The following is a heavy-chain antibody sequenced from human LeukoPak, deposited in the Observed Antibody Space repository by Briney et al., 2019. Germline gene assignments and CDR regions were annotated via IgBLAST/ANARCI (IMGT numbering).Heavy chain of an antibody. CDR3: ARDSTDFS. V-gene: IGHV1-2*02. D-gene: IGHD1-14*01. CDR1: GYTFTGYY. CDR2: INPNSGGT. Sequence: ASVKVSCKASGYTFTGYYMHWVRQAPGQGLEWMGWINPNSGGTNYAQKFQGRVTMTRNTSISTAYMELSSLRSEDTAVYYCARDSTDFSWGQGTLVTVSS. J-gene: IGHJ4*02.